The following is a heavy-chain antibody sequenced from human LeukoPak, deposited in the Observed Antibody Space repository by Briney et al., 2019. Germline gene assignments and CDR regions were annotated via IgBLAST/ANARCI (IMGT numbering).Heavy chain of an antibody. CDR3: ATRSGTKYYFDY. CDR2: INPNIGDT. D-gene: IGHD1-7*01. J-gene: IGHJ4*02. Sequence: GASVKVSCKASGYTFTGHYLHWVRQAPGQGLEWMGWINPNIGDTNYAQKFQGRVTMTEDTSTDTAYMELSSLRSEDTAVYYCATRSGTKYYFDYWGQGTLVTVSS. V-gene: IGHV1-2*02. CDR1: GYTFTGHY.